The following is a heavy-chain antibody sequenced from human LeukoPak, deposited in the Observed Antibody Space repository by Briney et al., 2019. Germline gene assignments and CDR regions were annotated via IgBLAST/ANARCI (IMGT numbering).Heavy chain of an antibody. CDR3: ARHRFGGFYYFDY. V-gene: IGHV4-39*01. J-gene: IGHJ4*02. CDR1: GGSISSSSYF. Sequence: SETLSLTCTVSGGSISSSSYFWGWIRQPPGKGLEWIGSIYYSGSTYYNPSLKSRVTISVDTSKNQFSLKLTSVTASDTAAYYCARHRFGGFYYFDYWGQGTLVTVSS. D-gene: IGHD3-10*01. CDR2: IYYSGST.